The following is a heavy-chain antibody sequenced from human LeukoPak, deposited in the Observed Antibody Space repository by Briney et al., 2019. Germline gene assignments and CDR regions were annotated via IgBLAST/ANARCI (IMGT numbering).Heavy chain of an antibody. V-gene: IGHV3-49*03. CDR1: GFNFANYG. CDR2: LRSMVHGGPA. J-gene: IGHJ4*02. CDR3: TRAGGYGFWIDY. Sequence: GGSLRLSCSTFGFNFANYGVSWFCQAPGQGLEWVGFLRSMVHGGPAEYAASVEGRFIISRDDSKSIAYLQMNSLKTEDTAVYYCTRAGGYGFWIDYWGQGTLVTVS. D-gene: IGHD3-3*01.